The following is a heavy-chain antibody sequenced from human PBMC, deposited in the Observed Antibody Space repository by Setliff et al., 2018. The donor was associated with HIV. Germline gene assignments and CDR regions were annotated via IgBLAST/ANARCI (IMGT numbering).Heavy chain of an antibody. V-gene: IGHV4-59*01. CDR3: AREIYGGNSRPFDY. Sequence: SETLSLTCNVSGGSISTYYWSWIRQPPGKGLEWIGHIYYNGNTNYNPSLKSRGTISVDTSKNQFSLKLTSVTAADTAVYYCAREIYGGNSRPFDYWGQGTLVTVSS. CDR1: GGSISTYY. CDR2: IYYNGNT. J-gene: IGHJ4*02. D-gene: IGHD4-17*01.